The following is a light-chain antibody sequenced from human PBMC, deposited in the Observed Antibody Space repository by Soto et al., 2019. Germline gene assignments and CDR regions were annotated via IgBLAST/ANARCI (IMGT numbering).Light chain of an antibody. CDR3: QQTYSTPRT. CDR2: AAS. V-gene: IGKV1-39*01. CDR1: QSISTY. J-gene: IGKJ1*01. Sequence: DIEMTQSPSSLSASVGDRVTITCRASQSISTYLNWYQQKPGKAPNLLIYAASSLQSGVPPRFSGSGSGTDFTLTISSLQPEDFATYHCQQTYSTPRTFGQGTKVEI.